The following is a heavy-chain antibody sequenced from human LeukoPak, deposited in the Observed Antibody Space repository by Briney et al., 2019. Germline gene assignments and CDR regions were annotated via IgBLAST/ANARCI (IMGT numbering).Heavy chain of an antibody. CDR2: MNPNSGNT. Sequence: GASVKVSCKASGYTFTSYDINWVRQATGQGLEWMGWMNPNSGNTGYAQKFQGRVTMTRNTSISTAYMELSSLRSEDTAVYYCARSISGYGYYYYGMDVWGQGTTVTVSS. CDR1: GYTFTSYD. D-gene: IGHD5-12*01. V-gene: IGHV1-8*01. J-gene: IGHJ6*02. CDR3: ARSISGYGYYYYGMDV.